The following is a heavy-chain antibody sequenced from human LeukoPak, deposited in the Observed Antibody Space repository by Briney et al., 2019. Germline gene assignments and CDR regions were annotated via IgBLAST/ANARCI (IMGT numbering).Heavy chain of an antibody. CDR3: ARETYFDY. Sequence: PGGSLRLSCVASGFTFSRYEMSWVRQAPGKGLEWLSYISSSGSTIYYADFVKGRFTISRDNAKNSVYLQMNSLRAEDTAVYYCARETYFDYWGQGTLLTVSS. V-gene: IGHV3-48*03. J-gene: IGHJ4*02. CDR1: GFTFSRYE. CDR2: ISSSGSTI.